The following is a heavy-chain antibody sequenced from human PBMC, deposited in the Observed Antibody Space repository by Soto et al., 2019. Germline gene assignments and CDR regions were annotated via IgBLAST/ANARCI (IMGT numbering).Heavy chain of an antibody. V-gene: IGHV3-48*01. Sequence: PGGSLRLSCAASGFTFSTYSMNWVRQAPGKGLEWVSYISSSSSTIFYTDSVKGRFTVSRENSKNTVYLQINSLRPDETALYYCTRGPTHGAFDIWGQGTMVTVSS. CDR1: GFTFSTYS. CDR3: TRGPTHGAFDI. J-gene: IGHJ3*02. CDR2: ISSSSSTI.